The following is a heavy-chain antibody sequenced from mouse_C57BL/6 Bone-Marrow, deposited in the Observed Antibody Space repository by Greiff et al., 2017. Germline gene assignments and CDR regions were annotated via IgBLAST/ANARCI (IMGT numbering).Heavy chain of an antibody. CDR1: GYSFTGYY. D-gene: IGHD1-1*01. Sequence: VQLKESGPELVKPGASVKISCKASGYSFTGYYMNWVKQSPEKSLEWIGEINPSTGGTTYNQKFKAKATLTVDKSSSTAYMQHKSLTSEDSAVYYYARGYYYGSSDRYWGQGTALPVTS. CDR3: ARGYYYGSSDRY. CDR2: INPSTGGT. V-gene: IGHV1-42*01. J-gene: IGHJ2*01.